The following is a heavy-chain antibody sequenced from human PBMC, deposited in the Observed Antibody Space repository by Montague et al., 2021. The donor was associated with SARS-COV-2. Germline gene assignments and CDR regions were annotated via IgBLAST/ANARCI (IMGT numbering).Heavy chain of an antibody. CDR2: IYYSRTT. CDR3: ARGMIRGVTTPFDY. D-gene: IGHD3-10*01. J-gene: IGHJ4*02. Sequence: SETLSLTCTVSSGSFISSGYYWSWLLQSPGKELEWIGNIYYSRTTYYNPSLQGRGTISVDTSKNHLSLRLSSVTAADTAVYFCARGMIRGVTTPFDYWGQGSQVTVSS. V-gene: IGHV4-39*02. CDR1: SGSFISSGYY.